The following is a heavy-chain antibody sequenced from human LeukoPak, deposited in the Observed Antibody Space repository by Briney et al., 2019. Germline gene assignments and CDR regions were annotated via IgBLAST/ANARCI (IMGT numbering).Heavy chain of an antibody. Sequence: ASVTVSCKASGGTFSSYAISWVRQAPGQGLEWMGGIIPIFGTANYAQKFQGRVTITTDESTSTAYMELSSLRSEDTAVYYCARGHWNTRYCSGGSCSRPSYYYYYMDVWGKGTTVTVSS. D-gene: IGHD2-15*01. V-gene: IGHV1-69*05. CDR2: IIPIFGTA. CDR1: GGTFSSYA. J-gene: IGHJ6*03. CDR3: ARGHWNTRYCSGGSCSRPSYYYYYMDV.